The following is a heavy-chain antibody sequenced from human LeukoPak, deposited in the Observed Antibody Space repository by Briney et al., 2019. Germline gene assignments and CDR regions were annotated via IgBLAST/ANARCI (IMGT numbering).Heavy chain of an antibody. CDR2: IYYSGST. V-gene: IGHV4-31*03. Sequence: SETLSLTCTVSGGSISSGGYYWSWIRQHPGKGLEWIGYIYYSGSTYYNPSLKSRVTISVDTSKNQFSLKLSSVTAADTAVYYCARDGWGSSSPNRDAFDIWGQGTMVTVSS. CDR3: ARDGWGSSSPNRDAFDI. J-gene: IGHJ3*02. D-gene: IGHD6-13*01. CDR1: GGSISSGGYY.